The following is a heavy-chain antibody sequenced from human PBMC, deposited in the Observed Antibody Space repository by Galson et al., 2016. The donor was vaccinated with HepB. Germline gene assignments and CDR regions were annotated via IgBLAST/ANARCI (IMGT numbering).Heavy chain of an antibody. CDR3: LRDDSREANGFDI. CDR2: ILNDGSQE. D-gene: IGHD3-22*01. CDR1: GFTFSYYG. Sequence: SLRLSCAPSGFTFSYYGMHWVRQAPGQGLEWLAVILNDGSQEYYADSVKGRFTISRDNSRDTLYLQMNSLRVEDTAVYYCLRDDSREANGFDIWGQGIMVVVSS. V-gene: IGHV3-33*01. J-gene: IGHJ3*02.